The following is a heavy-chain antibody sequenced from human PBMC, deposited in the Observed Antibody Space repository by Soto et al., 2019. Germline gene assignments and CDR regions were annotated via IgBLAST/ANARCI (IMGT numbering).Heavy chain of an antibody. CDR2: INPSGGST. CDR3: ARAIGCGGDCYSLHWFDP. CDR1: GYTFTSYY. J-gene: IGHJ5*02. D-gene: IGHD2-21*01. Sequence: QVQLVQSGAEVKKPGASVKVSCKASGYTFTSYYMHWVRQAPGQGLEWMGIINPSGGSTSYAQKFQGRVTMTRDTSTSTVYMELSSLRSEDTAVYYCARAIGCGGDCYSLHWFDPWAREPWSPSPQ. V-gene: IGHV1-46*03.